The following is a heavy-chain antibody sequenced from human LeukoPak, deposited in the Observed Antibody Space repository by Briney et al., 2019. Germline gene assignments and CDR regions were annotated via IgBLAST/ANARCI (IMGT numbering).Heavy chain of an antibody. J-gene: IGHJ4*02. V-gene: IGHV3-23*01. CDR3: TRSLSALTGRDY. CDR1: GFTFSSYA. Sequence: PGGSLRLSCAASGFTFSSYAMSWVRQAPGKGLEWVSAISGSGGSTYYADSVKGRFAISRDNSKNTLYLQMNSLGAEDTAVYYCTRSLSALTGRDYWGQGTLVTVSS. CDR2: ISGSGGST. D-gene: IGHD7-27*01.